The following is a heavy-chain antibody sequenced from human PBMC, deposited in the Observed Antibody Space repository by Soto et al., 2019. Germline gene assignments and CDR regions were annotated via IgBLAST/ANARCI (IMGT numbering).Heavy chain of an antibody. Sequence: PSWTLSLTCTSSVDSISSSYWGWIRQPTGKGLEWIGYIYYSGSTNYNPSLKSRVTISVDTSKNQFSLKLSSVTAADTAVYYCARSAYYYDSSGYYWTGYFDYWGQGTLVTVSA. CDR1: VDSISSSY. CDR3: ARSAYYYDSSGYYWTGYFDY. D-gene: IGHD3-22*01. CDR2: IYYSGST. J-gene: IGHJ4*02. V-gene: IGHV4-59*01.